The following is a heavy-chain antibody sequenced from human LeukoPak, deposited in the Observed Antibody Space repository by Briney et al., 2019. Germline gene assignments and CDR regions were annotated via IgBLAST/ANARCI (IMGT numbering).Heavy chain of an antibody. J-gene: IGHJ4*02. CDR3: VSVPAALGRAYFDY. Sequence: ASVKVSCEASGYTFTGYYMHWVRQAPGQGLEWMGWINPNSGGTNYAQKFQGRVTMTRDTSISTAYMELSRLRSDDTAVYYCVSVPAALGRAYFDYWGQGTLVTVSS. V-gene: IGHV1-2*02. D-gene: IGHD2-2*01. CDR1: GYTFTGYY. CDR2: INPNSGGT.